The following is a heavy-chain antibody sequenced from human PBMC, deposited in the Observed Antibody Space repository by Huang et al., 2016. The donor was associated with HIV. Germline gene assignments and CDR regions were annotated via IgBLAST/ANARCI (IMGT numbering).Heavy chain of an antibody. CDR2: ISAYNVVT. D-gene: IGHD2-2*01. CDR1: GYTFTSYG. J-gene: IGHJ3*02. CDR3: ARDSPLLGVVIVVVPTAPNAFDI. V-gene: IGHV1-18*01. Sequence: QVQLVQSGVEVKKPGASVKVSCKASGYTFTSYGLSWVRQAPGHGLEWMAWISAYNVVTNYAQNGQGRVTMTTDTSTSTAYLELRSLRADDAAVYYCARDSPLLGVVIVVVPTAPNAFDIWGQGTMVTVSS.